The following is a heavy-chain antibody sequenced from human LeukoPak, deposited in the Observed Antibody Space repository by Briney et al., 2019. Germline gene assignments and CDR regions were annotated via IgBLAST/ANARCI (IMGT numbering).Heavy chain of an antibody. V-gene: IGHV6-1*01. D-gene: IGHD3-22*01. J-gene: IGHJ4*02. CDR2: TYYRSKWYN. CDR1: GDSVSSNSAA. Sequence: SSQTLSLTCAISGDSVSSNSAAWNWIRQSPSRGLEWLGRTYYRSKWYNDYAVSVKSRITINPDTSKNQFSLKLSSVTAADTAVYYCARHYDYYYDSSGYPPLDYWGQGTLVTVSS. CDR3: ARHYDYYYDSSGYPPLDY.